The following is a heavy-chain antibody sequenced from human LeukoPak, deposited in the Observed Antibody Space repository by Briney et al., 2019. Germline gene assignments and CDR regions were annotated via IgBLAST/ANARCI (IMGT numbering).Heavy chain of an antibody. Sequence: GGTLTRTGAASGFSFNTIWRLWVAQVQGKEWAWVWRIDSAVGGTDYADYVKGRFSISTDNSKNTLDLQMNCLRAEDTGVYYCVRDDSNGVDYWGRGTVVIVS. CDR3: VRDDSNGVDY. D-gene: IGHD5-18*01. J-gene: IGHJ4*02. CDR1: GFSFNTIW. CDR2: IDSAVGGT. V-gene: IGHV3-74*01.